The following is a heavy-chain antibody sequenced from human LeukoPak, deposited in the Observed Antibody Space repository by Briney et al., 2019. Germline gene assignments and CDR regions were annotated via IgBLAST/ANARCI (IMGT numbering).Heavy chain of an antibody. D-gene: IGHD6-19*01. V-gene: IGHV4-34*01. CDR2: INHSGST. Sequence: PSETLSLTCAVYGGSFSGYYWSWIRQPPGKGLEWIGEINHSGSTNYNPSLKSRVTISVDTSKNQFSLKLSSVTAADTGVYYCARTDDIAVAGLDYWGQGTLVTVSS. CDR1: GGSFSGYY. CDR3: ARTDDIAVAGLDY. J-gene: IGHJ4*02.